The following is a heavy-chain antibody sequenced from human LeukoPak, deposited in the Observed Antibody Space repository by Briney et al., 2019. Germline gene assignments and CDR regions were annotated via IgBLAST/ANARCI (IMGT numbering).Heavy chain of an antibody. Sequence: GGSLRLSCAVSGFTFSNYAMIWVRQAPGKGLEWVSVICGSGGTTYYADSVKGRFTISRDNSKNTLYLQMSSLRAEDTAVYYCARDRGSDDPIDYWGQGTPVTVSA. CDR3: ARDRGSDDPIDY. J-gene: IGHJ4*02. CDR1: GFTFSNYA. D-gene: IGHD2-15*01. CDR2: ICGSGGTT. V-gene: IGHV3-23*01.